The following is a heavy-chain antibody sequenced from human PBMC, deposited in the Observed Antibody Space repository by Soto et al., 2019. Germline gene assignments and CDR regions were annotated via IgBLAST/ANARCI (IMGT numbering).Heavy chain of an antibody. J-gene: IGHJ4*02. CDR1: GFSVSSNY. CDR2: IYSGGNT. V-gene: IGHV3-53*04. CDR3: AKASLGIDY. D-gene: IGHD7-27*01. Sequence: EVQLVESGGGLVQPGGSLRLSCAASGFSVSSNYMSWVRQAPGKGLAWVSVIYSGGNTYYADSVKGRFTITSHNSKNTLYLQMNSLRAEDAAVYYCAKASLGIDYWGQGTLVTVSS.